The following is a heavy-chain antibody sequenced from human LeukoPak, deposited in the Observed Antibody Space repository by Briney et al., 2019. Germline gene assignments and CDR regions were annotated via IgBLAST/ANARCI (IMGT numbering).Heavy chain of an antibody. CDR3: ARAENSEDAFDI. V-gene: IGHV4-30-2*01. CDR1: GGSISSGGYS. CDR2: IYHSGST. D-gene: IGHD2-21*01. J-gene: IGHJ3*02. Sequence: SETLSLTCTVSGGSISSGGYSWSWIRQPPGKGLEWIGYIYHSGSTYYNPSLKSRVTISVDRSKNQFSLKLSSVTAADTAAYYCARAENSEDAFDIWGQGTMVTVSS.